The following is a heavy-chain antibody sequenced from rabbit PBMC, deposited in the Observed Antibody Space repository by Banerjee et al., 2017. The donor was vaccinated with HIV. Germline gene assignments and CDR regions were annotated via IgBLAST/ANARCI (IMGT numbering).Heavy chain of an antibody. D-gene: IGHD2-1*01. CDR3: ARRGSTYDDGAFDP. CDR1: GFSFSSSYY. CDR2: IYAGNSGNT. Sequence: QSLEESGGDLVKPGASLTLTCTASGFSFSSSYYMCWVRQAPGKGLEWIACIYAGNSGNTYYASWAKGRFTITRSTSLNTVTLQLTSLTAADTATYFCARRGSTYDDGAFDPWGQGT. V-gene: IGHV1S40*01. J-gene: IGHJ2*01.